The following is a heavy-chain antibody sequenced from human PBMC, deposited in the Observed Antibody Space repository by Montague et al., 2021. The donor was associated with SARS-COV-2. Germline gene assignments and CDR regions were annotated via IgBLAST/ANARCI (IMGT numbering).Heavy chain of an antibody. V-gene: IGHV4-34*12. CDR1: GASFSGYH. Sequence: SETLSLTCAVYGASFSGYHWTWIWQCHGRGLGWIGVVINSWKRSYNPSLQIRLTMSVDTYKKQFSLRLRSVTAADTAVYFCANGSHNYETRGLRTGWLDPWGQGTLVTVSS. CDR3: ANGSHNYETRGLRTGWLDP. D-gene: IGHD3-22*01. CDR2: VINSWKR. J-gene: IGHJ5*02.